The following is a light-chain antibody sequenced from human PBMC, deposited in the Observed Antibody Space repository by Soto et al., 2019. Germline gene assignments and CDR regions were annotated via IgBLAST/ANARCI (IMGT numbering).Light chain of an antibody. CDR1: EDINSR. CDR2: AAF. CDR3: QQADSFPIT. V-gene: IGKV1-12*01. Sequence: DIQMTQSPSSMSASLVYRVTISCRASEDINSRLAWYQQKPGNAPKLLIYAAFILQSGVPSRFSGYGSGTDFTLSISSLQPEDFATYYCQQADSFPITFGQGTRLEI. J-gene: IGKJ5*01.